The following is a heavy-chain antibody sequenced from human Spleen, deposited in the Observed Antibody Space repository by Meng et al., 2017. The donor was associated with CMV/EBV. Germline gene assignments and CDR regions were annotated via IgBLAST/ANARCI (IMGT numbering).Heavy chain of an antibody. D-gene: IGHD3-3*01. Sequence: GESLKISCAASGFTFSSYEMNWVRQAPGKGLEWVSYISSSGSTIYYADSVKGRYTISRDNSKNTLYLQMNSLRAEDTAVYYCAKLTGPGAYYDFWSGYEGGDWFDPWGQGTLVTVSS. J-gene: IGHJ5*02. CDR2: ISSSGSTI. V-gene: IGHV3-48*03. CDR1: GFTFSSYE. CDR3: AKLTGPGAYYDFWSGYEGGDWFDP.